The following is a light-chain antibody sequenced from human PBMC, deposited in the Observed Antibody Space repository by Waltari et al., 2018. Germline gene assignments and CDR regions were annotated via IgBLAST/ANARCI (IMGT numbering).Light chain of an antibody. Sequence: QSALTQPRSVSGSPGQSVTISCTGISSDVGDYNFVSWDQHHPGKAPKLIIHDITQRPSGVPARFSGSKSGNTASLTISGLQAEDEADYYCCSYVGSHTNWVFGGGTKLTVL. CDR2: DIT. CDR3: CSYVGSHTNWV. V-gene: IGLV2-11*01. CDR1: SSDVGDYNF. J-gene: IGLJ3*02.